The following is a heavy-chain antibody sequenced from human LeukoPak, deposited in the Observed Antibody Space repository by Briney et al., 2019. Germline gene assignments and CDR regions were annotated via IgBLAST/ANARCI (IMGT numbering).Heavy chain of an antibody. CDR2: IYYSGST. V-gene: IGHV4-30-4*08. CDR1: GGSISSGAYY. J-gene: IGHJ4*02. Sequence: PSGTLSLTCTVSGGSISSGAYYWSWIRQHPGKGLEWIGYIYYSGSTYYNPSLKSRVTISVDTSKNQFSLKLSSVTAADTAVYYCARLSPAGYLDYWGQGTLVTVSS. CDR3: ARLSPAGYLDY.